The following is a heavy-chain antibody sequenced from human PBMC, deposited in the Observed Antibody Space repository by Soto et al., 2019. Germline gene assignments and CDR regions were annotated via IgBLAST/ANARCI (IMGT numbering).Heavy chain of an antibody. J-gene: IGHJ4*02. CDR3: AIAYDSSGYYYVY. Sequence: ASVKGSCKASGGTFSSDTISWVRQAPGQGLEWMGRIIPILGIANYAQKFQGRVTITADKSTSTAYMELSSLRSEDTAVYYCAIAYDSSGYYYVYWGQGTLVTVSS. V-gene: IGHV1-69*02. CDR1: GGTFSSDT. CDR2: IIPILGIA. D-gene: IGHD3-22*01.